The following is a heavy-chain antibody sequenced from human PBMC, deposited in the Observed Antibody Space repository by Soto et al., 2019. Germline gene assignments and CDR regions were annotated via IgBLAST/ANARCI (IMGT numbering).Heavy chain of an antibody. D-gene: IGHD2-2*02. Sequence: RASVKVSCKASGYTFSGYYIHWLRQARGQGVEWMGWINPNSGGTNYAQKFQGRVTVTRDTPTSTAYMELSRLTSDDTAVYYCARSLTEGYCTITGCYTRPLYGMDVWGQGTTVTVSS. CDR1: GYTFSGYY. CDR3: ARSLTEGYCTITGCYTRPLYGMDV. CDR2: INPNSGGT. J-gene: IGHJ6*02. V-gene: IGHV1-2*02.